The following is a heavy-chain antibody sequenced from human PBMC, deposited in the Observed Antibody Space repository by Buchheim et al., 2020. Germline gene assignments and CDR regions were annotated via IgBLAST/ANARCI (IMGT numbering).Heavy chain of an antibody. CDR3: ARNQPGDYYYYYGMDV. CDR2: IYHSGST. V-gene: IGHV4-30-2*01. CDR1: GGSISSGGYS. J-gene: IGHJ6*02. Sequence: QLQLQESGSGLVKPSQTLSLTCAVSGGSISSGGYSWSWIRQPPGKGLEWIGYIYHSGSTYYNPSLKSRVTISVDRSKNQFSLKLSAVTAADTAVYYCARNQPGDYYYYYGMDVWGQGTT.